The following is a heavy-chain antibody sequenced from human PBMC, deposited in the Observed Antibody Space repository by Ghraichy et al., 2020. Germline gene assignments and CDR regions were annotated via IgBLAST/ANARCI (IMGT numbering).Heavy chain of an antibody. CDR3: AKPLPDFWSGYYSPFDY. V-gene: IGHV3-23*01. Sequence: GESLNISCAASGFTFSSYAMSWVRQAPGKGLEWVSAISGSGGSTYYADSVKGRFTISRDNSKNTLYLQMNSLRAEDTAVYYCAKPLPDFWSGYYSPFDYWGQGTLVTVSS. D-gene: IGHD3-3*01. J-gene: IGHJ4*02. CDR2: ISGSGGST. CDR1: GFTFSSYA.